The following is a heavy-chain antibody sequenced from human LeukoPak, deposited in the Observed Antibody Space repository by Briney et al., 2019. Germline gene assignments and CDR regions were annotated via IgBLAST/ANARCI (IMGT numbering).Heavy chain of an antibody. CDR3: ARDSGTTGEVKFDP. CDR2: IYITGST. J-gene: IGHJ5*02. Sequence: SGGSLRLSCAASGFTFSSYAMSWVRQAPGKGLEWIGRIYITGSTTYNPSLKSRVTMSLDTSKNQFSLKLSSVTAADTAVYYCARDSGTTGEVKFDPWGQGTLVTVSS. D-gene: IGHD3-10*01. CDR1: GFTFSSYA. V-gene: IGHV4-4*07.